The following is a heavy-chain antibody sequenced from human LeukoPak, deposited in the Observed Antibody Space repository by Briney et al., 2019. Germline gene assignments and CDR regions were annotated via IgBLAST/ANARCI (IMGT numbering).Heavy chain of an antibody. J-gene: IGHJ6*03. V-gene: IGHV4-59*01. CDR3: ARGGRSRGSMSFYYMDV. D-gene: IGHD3-10*01. Sequence: SETLSLTCTVSGGSISSYYWSWIRQPPGKGLEWIGYIYYSGSTNYNPSLKSRVTISVDTSKNQFSLKLSSVTAADTAVYYCARGGRSRGSMSFYYMDVWGKGATVTVSS. CDR1: GGSISSYY. CDR2: IYYSGST.